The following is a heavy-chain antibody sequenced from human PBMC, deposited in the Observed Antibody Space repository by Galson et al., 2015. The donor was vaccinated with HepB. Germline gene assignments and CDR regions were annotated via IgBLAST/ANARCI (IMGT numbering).Heavy chain of an antibody. CDR3: AKQAAGAPYYYGMDV. D-gene: IGHD6-25*01. CDR1: GFTFSSYG. V-gene: IGHV3-30*18. CDR2: ISHDGSIK. Sequence: SLRLSCAASGFTFSSYGMHWVRQAPGKGLEWVALISHDGSIKYYADPVKGRFTISRDNSKSTLYLQMSSLRAEDTAVYYCAKQAAGAPYYYGMDVWGQGTTVTVSS. J-gene: IGHJ6*02.